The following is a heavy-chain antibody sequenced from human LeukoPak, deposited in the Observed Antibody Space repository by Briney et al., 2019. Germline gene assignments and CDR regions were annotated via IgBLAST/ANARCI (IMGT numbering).Heavy chain of an antibody. J-gene: IGHJ4*02. CDR3: AKDRGYYYDSESSLDY. Sequence: GGSLRLSCAASGLTFSSYAMSWVRQAPGKGLEWVAFIRYDGSNKYYADSVKGRFTISRDNSKNTLYLQMNSLRAEDTAVYYCAKDRGYYYDSESSLDYWGQGTLVTVSS. D-gene: IGHD3-10*01. CDR1: GLTFSSYA. V-gene: IGHV3-30*02. CDR2: IRYDGSNK.